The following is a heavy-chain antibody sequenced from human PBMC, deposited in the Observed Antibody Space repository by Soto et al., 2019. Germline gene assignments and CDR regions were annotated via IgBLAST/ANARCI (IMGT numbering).Heavy chain of an antibody. Sequence: QVQLVQSGAEEKKPGASVKVSCKASGYTFTSCAMHWVRQAPGQRLEWMGWINAGNGNTKYSQKFQGRVTITRDTSASTAYMELSSLRSEDTAVYYCARAVGGPTSNLDYWGQGTLVTVSS. V-gene: IGHV1-3*05. CDR3: ARAVGGPTSNLDY. D-gene: IGHD3-16*01. CDR1: GYTFTSCA. J-gene: IGHJ4*02. CDR2: INAGNGNT.